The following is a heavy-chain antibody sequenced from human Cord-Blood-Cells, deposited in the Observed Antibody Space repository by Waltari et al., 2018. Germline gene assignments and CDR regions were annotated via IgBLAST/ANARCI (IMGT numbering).Heavy chain of an antibody. CDR1: GYSISSGHS. D-gene: IGHD2-21*01. Sequence: QVQLQESRPGLVTPSATLSLSCSVSGYSISSGHSSGWIRQPPGKGLEWIGSIYHSGSTYYNPSLKSRVTISVDTSKNQFSLKLSSVTAADTAVYYCARDSEAYCGGDCYDSSFDYWGQGTLVTVSS. V-gene: IGHV4-38-2*02. CDR2: IYHSGST. CDR3: ARDSEAYCGGDCYDSSFDY. J-gene: IGHJ4*02.